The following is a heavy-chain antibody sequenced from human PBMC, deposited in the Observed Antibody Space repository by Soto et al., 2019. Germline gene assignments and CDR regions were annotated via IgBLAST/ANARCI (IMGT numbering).Heavy chain of an antibody. CDR3: ARFGEDYGDYSDY. CDR2: ISSSSSYI. Sequence: VQLVESGGGLVKPGGSLRLSCAASGFTFSSYSMNWVRQAPGKGLEWVSSISSSSSYIYYADSVKGRFTISRDNAKNSLYLQMNSLRAEDTAVYYCARFGEDYGDYSDYWGQGTLVTVSS. D-gene: IGHD4-17*01. CDR1: GFTFSSYS. J-gene: IGHJ4*02. V-gene: IGHV3-21*01.